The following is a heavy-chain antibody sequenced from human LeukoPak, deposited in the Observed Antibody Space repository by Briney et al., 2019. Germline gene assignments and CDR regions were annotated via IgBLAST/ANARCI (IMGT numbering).Heavy chain of an antibody. V-gene: IGHV3-7*01. CDR3: AREGSHDY. J-gene: IGHJ4*02. Sequence: HTGGSLRLSCAASGFTFSSYSMNWVRQAPGKGLEWVANINQDSSEKYYVDSVKGRFTISRDNAKNSLYLQMNSLRAEDTAVYYCAREGSHDYWGQGTLVTVSS. CDR2: INQDSSEK. CDR1: GFTFSSYS.